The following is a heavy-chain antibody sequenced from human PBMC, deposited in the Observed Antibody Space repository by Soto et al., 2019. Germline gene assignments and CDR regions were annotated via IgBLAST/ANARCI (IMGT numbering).Heavy chain of an antibody. J-gene: IGHJ6*02. CDR1: GFTFRQYG. V-gene: IGHV3-33*01. D-gene: IGHD6-6*01. Sequence: QVQLVESGGGVVQPGRSLRLSCAASGFTFRQYGMHWVRQAPGKGLEWVAVIFYDESKEYYADSVRGRFTISRDNSNNMLYLQMNSLRGEDTALYYCARDAAARDGRGGMDVWGQGTTVTLSS. CDR2: IFYDESKE. CDR3: ARDAAARDGRGGMDV.